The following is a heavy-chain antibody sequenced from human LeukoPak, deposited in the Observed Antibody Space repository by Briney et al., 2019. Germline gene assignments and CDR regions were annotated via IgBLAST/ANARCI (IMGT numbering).Heavy chain of an antibody. CDR3: ARDLVTVTKGFDI. Sequence: SETLSLTCVVSGGSISRGGYSWSWIRQPPGKALEWIGYISYIGSTNYNPSLKSRVTISIDTSKNQFSLKLSSVTAADTAVYYCARDLVTVTKGFDIWGQGTMVSVSS. CDR2: ISYIGST. J-gene: IGHJ3*02. V-gene: IGHV4-61*08. CDR1: GGSISRGGYS. D-gene: IGHD4-17*01.